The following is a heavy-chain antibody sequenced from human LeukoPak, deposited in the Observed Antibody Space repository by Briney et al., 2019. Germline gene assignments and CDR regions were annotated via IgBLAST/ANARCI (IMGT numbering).Heavy chain of an antibody. Sequence: PGGSLRLSCAASGFTFSSYGMHWVRQAPGEGLEWVAVIWYDGSNKYYADSVKGRFTISRDNSKNTLYLQMNSLRAEDTAVYYCAKGGYYYDSSGYDAYYYYYYYMDVWGKGTTVTVSS. V-gene: IGHV3-33*06. D-gene: IGHD3-22*01. CDR3: AKGGYYYDSSGYDAYYYYYYYMDV. CDR2: IWYDGSNK. J-gene: IGHJ6*03. CDR1: GFTFSSYG.